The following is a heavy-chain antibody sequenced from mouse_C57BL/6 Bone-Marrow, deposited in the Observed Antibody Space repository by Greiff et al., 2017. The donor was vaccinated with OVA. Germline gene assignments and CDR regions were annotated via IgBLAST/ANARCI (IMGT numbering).Heavy chain of an antibody. Sequence: QVQLQQSGAELVRPGASVKMSCKASGYTFTSYTMHWVKQRPGQGLEWIGYINPSSGYTKYNQKFKDKATLTADKSSSTAYMQLSSLTSEDSAVYYCAREVSYDYPLDYWGQGTTLTVSS. CDR3: AREVSYDYPLDY. V-gene: IGHV1-4*01. D-gene: IGHD2-4*01. J-gene: IGHJ2*01. CDR2: INPSSGYT. CDR1: GYTFTSYT.